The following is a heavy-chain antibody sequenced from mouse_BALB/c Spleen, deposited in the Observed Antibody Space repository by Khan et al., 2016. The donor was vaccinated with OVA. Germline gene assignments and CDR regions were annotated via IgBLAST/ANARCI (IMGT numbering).Heavy chain of an antibody. CDR3: ASHLTGSVAY. CDR2: ISSAGTYT. V-gene: IGHV5-6*01. J-gene: IGHJ3*01. Sequence: EVELVESGGDLVKPGGSPKLSCAASGFTFSSYGMSWVRQTPDKRLEWVATISSAGTYTYYPDSVKGRFTISRNNAKNTLYLQMSSLKSEDTAMYYCASHLTGSVAYWGQGTLVTVSA. CDR1: GFTFSSYG.